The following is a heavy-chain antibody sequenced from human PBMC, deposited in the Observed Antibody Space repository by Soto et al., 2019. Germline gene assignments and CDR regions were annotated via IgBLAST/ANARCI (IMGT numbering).Heavy chain of an antibody. J-gene: IGHJ4*02. D-gene: IGHD3-22*01. CDR3: ARAINYYDTIQYYFDY. Sequence: SETLSLTCTVSGGSISSGDYYWSWIRQPPGKGLEWIGYIYYSGSTYYNPSLKSRVTISVDTSKNQFSLKLSSVTAADTAVYDCARAINYYDTIQYYFDYWGQGTRVTVSS. CDR2: IYYSGST. CDR1: GGSISSGDYY. V-gene: IGHV4-30-4*01.